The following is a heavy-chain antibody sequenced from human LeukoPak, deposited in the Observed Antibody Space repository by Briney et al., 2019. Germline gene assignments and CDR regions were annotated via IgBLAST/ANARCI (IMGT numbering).Heavy chain of an antibody. CDR3: AKDQQVGAAAYYFDS. J-gene: IGHJ4*02. CDR2: IANDGKDK. D-gene: IGHD2-2*01. CDR1: GFSFSRYG. Sequence: GGSLRLSCAASGFSFSRYGLHWVRQAPGTGLEGVTVIANDGKDKKYADSVKGRFTISRDNSKSTLYLKMTSLRAEDTGVYYCAKDQQVGAAAYYFDSWGQGTLVTVSS. V-gene: IGHV3-30*18.